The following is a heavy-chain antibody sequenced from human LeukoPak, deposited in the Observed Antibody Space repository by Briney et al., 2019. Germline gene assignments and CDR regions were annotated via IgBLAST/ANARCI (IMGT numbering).Heavy chain of an antibody. CDR1: GFTFSSNY. D-gene: IGHD5-12*01. CDR2: IYSGGSK. V-gene: IGHV3-53*01. Sequence: GGSLRLSCAASGFTFSSNYMSWVRQAPGKGLEWVSVIYSGGSKYYSDSVKGRFTISRDHSKNTLYLQMNSLRAEDTAVYYCASGDIVALNYSYYAMDVWGQGTTVTVSS. J-gene: IGHJ6*02. CDR3: ASGDIVALNYSYYAMDV.